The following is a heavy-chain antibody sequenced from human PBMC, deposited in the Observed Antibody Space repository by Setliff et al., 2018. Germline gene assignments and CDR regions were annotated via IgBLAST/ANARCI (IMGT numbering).Heavy chain of an antibody. CDR2: FDPEDGET. Sequence: VKVSCKVSGYTLTELSRHWVRQAPGKGLEWMGGFDPEDGETIYAQKFQGRVTMTEDTSTDTAYMELSSLRSEDTAVYYCATTHYDSSGYYYLERSAFDIWGQGTMVTVS. V-gene: IGHV1-24*01. CDR3: ATTHYDSSGYYYLERSAFDI. J-gene: IGHJ3*02. CDR1: GYTLTELS. D-gene: IGHD3-22*01.